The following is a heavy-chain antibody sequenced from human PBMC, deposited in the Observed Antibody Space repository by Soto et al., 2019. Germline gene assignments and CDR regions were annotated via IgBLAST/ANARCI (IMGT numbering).Heavy chain of an antibody. CDR1: GGSISSYY. CDR3: ARGSLAARYNWLDP. CDR2: IYYGGST. J-gene: IGHJ5*02. D-gene: IGHD2-15*01. V-gene: IGHV4-59*01. Sequence: QVQLQESGPGLVKPSETLSLICTVSGGSISSYYWSWIRQPPGKGLEWIGYIYYGGSTNSNPSLKSRVTMSVDTSKNQLSLKLSSVTAADTAVYYCARGSLAARYNWLDPWGQGTLVTVSS.